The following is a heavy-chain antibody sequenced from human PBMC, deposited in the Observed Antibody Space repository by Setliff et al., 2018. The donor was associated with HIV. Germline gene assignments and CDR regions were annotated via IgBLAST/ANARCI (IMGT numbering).Heavy chain of an antibody. CDR2: IWYDGSKQ. CDR3: VRDHLWAFDS. J-gene: IGHJ4*02. CDR1: GFTFSTHG. Sequence: GGSLRLSCEASGFTFSTHGMHWVRQAPGRGLEWVALIWYDGSKQFYADSVKGRFTISGDKAKSSIYLQMNNLRAEDTAIYYCVRDHLWAFDSWGQGTLVTVSS. V-gene: IGHV3-33*01. D-gene: IGHD3-3*02.